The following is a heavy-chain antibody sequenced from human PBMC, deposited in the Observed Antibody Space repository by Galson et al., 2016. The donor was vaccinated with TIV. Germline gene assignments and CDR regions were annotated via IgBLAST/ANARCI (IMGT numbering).Heavy chain of an antibody. CDR2: MNPYSGNT. CDR1: GYSFINHD. J-gene: IGHJ5*02. Sequence: SVKVSCKASGYSFINHDINWVRQATGQGLEWMGWMNPYSGNTGYAQKFQGRVTMTGNTAISTAYMELNSLTSEDTAVYYCARAVGGNWFDPWGQGTLVTVSS. CDR3: ARAVGGNWFDP. V-gene: IGHV1-8*02. D-gene: IGHD3-16*01.